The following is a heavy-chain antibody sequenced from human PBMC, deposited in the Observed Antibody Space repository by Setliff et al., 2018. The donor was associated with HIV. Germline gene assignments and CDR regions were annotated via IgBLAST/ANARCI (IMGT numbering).Heavy chain of an antibody. Sequence: GESLKISCAASEFTFSTYEMNWVRQAPGKGLEWVSYISSSGSTIYYADSVKGRFTISRDNAKNSLYLQMNSLRAEDTAVYYCARDPRYCTNGVCYRYFDYWGQGTLVTVSS. J-gene: IGHJ4*02. CDR3: ARDPRYCTNGVCYRYFDY. CDR2: ISSSGSTI. D-gene: IGHD2-8*01. CDR1: EFTFSTYE. V-gene: IGHV3-48*03.